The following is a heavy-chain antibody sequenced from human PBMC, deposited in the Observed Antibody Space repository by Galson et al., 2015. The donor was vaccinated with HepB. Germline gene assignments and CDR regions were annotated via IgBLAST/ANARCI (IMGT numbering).Heavy chain of an antibody. D-gene: IGHD5-24*01. CDR2: ISSSGSPI. V-gene: IGHV3-48*03. Sequence: SLRLSCAASGFIFSTYEMNWVRQAPGKGLEWVSYISSSGSPIYYADSVKGRFTISRDNAKNSLYLQINSLRAEDTAVYYCARGLPRDGYNHGGDAFDFWGQGTMVTVSS. CDR1: GFIFSTYE. CDR3: ARGLPRDGYNHGGDAFDF. J-gene: IGHJ3*01.